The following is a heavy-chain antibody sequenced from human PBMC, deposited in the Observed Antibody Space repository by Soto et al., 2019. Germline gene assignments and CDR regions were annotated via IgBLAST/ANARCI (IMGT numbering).Heavy chain of an antibody. CDR3: ARVREGQMATLYYFDY. V-gene: IGHV4-59*01. D-gene: IGHD5-12*01. CDR2: IYYSGST. CDR1: GGSISSYY. J-gene: IGHJ4*02. Sequence: QVQLQESGPGLVKPSETLSLTCTVSGGSISSYYWSWIRQPPGKGLEWIGYIYYSGSTNYNPSLKSRFTISVDTSKNQFSLKQSSVTAADTAVYYCARVREGQMATLYYFDYWGQGTLVTVSS.